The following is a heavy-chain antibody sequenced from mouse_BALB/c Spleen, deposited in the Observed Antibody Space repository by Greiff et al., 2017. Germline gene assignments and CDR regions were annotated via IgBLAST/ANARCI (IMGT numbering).Heavy chain of an antibody. CDR1: GFTFTDYY. J-gene: IGHJ3*01. CDR3: ARGGFSWFAY. Sequence: DVHLVESGGGLVQPGGSLRLSCATSGFTFTDYYMSWVRQPPGKALEWLGFIRNKANGYTTEYSASVKGRFTISRDNSQSILYLQMNTLRAEDSATYYCARGGFSWFAYWGQGTLVTVSA. V-gene: IGHV7-3*02. CDR2: IRNKANGYTT.